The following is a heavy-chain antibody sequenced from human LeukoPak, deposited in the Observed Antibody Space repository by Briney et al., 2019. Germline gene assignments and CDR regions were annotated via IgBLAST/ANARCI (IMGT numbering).Heavy chain of an antibody. V-gene: IGHV3-21*01. CDR2: ISSGSSHT. CDR1: VFTFSSYS. CDR3: ARDYGY. Sequence: GGSLRLSCAASVFTFSSYSMNWVRQAPGKGLEWVSSISSGSSHTYYADSVKGRFTISRDNAKHSLYLQMNSLRAEDTAVYYCARDYGYWGHGTLVTVSS. D-gene: IGHD3-16*01. J-gene: IGHJ4*01.